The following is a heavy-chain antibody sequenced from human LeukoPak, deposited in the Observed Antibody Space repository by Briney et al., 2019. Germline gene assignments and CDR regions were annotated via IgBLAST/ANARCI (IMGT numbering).Heavy chain of an antibody. J-gene: IGHJ4*02. CDR2: VSYDGSKK. V-gene: IGHV3-30*18. Sequence: GRSLRLSCVASGFTFSSYGMHWVRQAPGKGLKWVAVVSYDGSKKYCADSVEGRFPISRDSSKNTLYLHMNSLRPEDTAVYYCAKAYCSGASCPADYWGQGTLVTVSS. D-gene: IGHD2-15*01. CDR1: GFTFSSYG. CDR3: AKAYCSGASCPADY.